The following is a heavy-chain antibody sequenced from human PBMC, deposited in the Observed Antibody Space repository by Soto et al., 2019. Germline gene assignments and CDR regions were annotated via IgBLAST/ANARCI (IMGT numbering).Heavy chain of an antibody. CDR2: IYYSGST. CDR3: ARAAYSSSWENLPYYYYYGMDV. J-gene: IGHJ6*02. CDR1: CGSIISYY. V-gene: IGHV4-59*01. D-gene: IGHD6-13*01. Sequence: SETLSLTCTFSCGSIISYYWSWIRQPPGKGLEWIGYIYYSGSTNYNPSLKSRVTISVDTSKNQFSLKLSSVTAADTAVYYCARAAYSSSWENLPYYYYYGMDVWGQGTTVTVSS.